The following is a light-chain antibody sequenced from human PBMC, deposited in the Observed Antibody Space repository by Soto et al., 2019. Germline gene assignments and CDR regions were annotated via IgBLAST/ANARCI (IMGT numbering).Light chain of an antibody. V-gene: IGLV1-44*01. J-gene: IGLJ2*01. Sequence: QSVLTQPPSASGTPGQRVTISCSGRSSNIGSNTVNWYQQLPGTAPKLRIYSNNQRPSGVPDRFSGSKSGTSASLAIRGLQSEDEADYYCAAWDDSLNVVFGGGTKVTVL. CDR1: SSNIGSNT. CDR3: AAWDDSLNVV. CDR2: SNN.